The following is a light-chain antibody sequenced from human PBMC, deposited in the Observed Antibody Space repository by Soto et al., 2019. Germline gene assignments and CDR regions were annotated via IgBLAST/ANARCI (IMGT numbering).Light chain of an antibody. Sequence: EIVLTQSPATLSLSPGERATLSCRASQTISDYLAWYQQKPGQAPRILIYDASKRATGVPARFSGSGSGTDFTLTISSREPEDFAVYYCQQRGNWPLTFGGGTKVEI. CDR3: QQRGNWPLT. CDR1: QTISDY. J-gene: IGKJ4*01. CDR2: DAS. V-gene: IGKV3-11*01.